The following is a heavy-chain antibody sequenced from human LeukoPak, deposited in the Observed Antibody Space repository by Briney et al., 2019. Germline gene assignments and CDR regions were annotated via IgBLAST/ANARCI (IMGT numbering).Heavy chain of an antibody. CDR1: GFTFSRYW. J-gene: IGHJ4*02. V-gene: IGHV3-7*01. Sequence: PGGSLRLSCEASGFTFSRYWMSRVRQAPGKGLEWVANIKEDGSEMYCVDSVKGRFTISRDNVKNSLYLQMNSLRAEDTAVYYCAREGNYNFDNWGQGTLVTVSS. D-gene: IGHD4-11*01. CDR3: AREGNYNFDN. CDR2: IKEDGSEM.